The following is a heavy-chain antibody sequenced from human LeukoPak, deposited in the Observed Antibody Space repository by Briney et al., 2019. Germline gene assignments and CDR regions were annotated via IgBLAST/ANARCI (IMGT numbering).Heavy chain of an antibody. CDR1: RFTFNTYA. CDR3: TTGYYDILTGYYGCDY. CDR2: IAFDGSNK. D-gene: IGHD3-9*01. J-gene: IGHJ4*02. V-gene: IGHV3-30-3*01. Sequence: PGRSLRLSCAASRFTFNTYAMHWVRQAPGKGLEWVAVIAFDGSNKYYADSVKGRFTISRDNSKNTLYMQMNSLRAEDTAVYYCTTGYYDILTGYYGCDYWGQGTLVTVSS.